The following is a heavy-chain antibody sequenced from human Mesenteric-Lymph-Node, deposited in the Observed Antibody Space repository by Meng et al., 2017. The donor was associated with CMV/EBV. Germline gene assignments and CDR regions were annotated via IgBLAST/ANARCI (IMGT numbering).Heavy chain of an antibody. CDR2: INPNSGGT. V-gene: IGHV1-2*02. CDR3: ARGTRNGYYFDY. Sequence: ASVKVSCKASGYTFTSYGISWVRQAPGQGLEWMGWINPNSGGTNYAQKFQGRVTMTRDTSISTAYMELSRLRSDDTAVYYCARGTRNGYYFDYWGQGTLVTVSS. CDR1: GYTFTSYG. J-gene: IGHJ4*02. D-gene: IGHD2-2*01.